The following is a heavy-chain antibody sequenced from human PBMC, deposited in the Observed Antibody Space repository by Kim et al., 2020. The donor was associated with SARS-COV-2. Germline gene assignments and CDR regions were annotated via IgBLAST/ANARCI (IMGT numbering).Heavy chain of an antibody. V-gene: IGHV3-7*03. CDR2: K. Sequence: KGYGDSWKGRFTISRDNPKNSLFLQMNSLRVDDTAVYYCATLTRGSGVDVWGRGTTVTVSS. CDR3: ATLTRGSGVDV. D-gene: IGHD1-1*01. J-gene: IGHJ6*02.